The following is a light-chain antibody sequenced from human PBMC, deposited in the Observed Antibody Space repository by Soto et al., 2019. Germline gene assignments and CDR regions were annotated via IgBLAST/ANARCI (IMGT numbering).Light chain of an antibody. J-gene: IGLJ1*01. CDR3: NSYTSSTTLHG. V-gene: IGLV2-14*01. CDR2: DVS. CDR1: SSDVGGYNY. Sequence: QSALTQPASVSGSPGQSITISCTGTSSDVGGYNYVSWYQQHPGKAPKLMIYDVSNRPSGVSNRFSGSKSGNTASLTISGLQAEDEADYYCNSYTSSTTLHGFGTGTKLTVL.